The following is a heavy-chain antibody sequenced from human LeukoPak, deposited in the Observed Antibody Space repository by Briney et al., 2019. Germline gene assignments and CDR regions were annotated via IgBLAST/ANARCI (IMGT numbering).Heavy chain of an antibody. Sequence: GESLKISCKGSGYSFTSYWISWVRQMPGKGLEWMGIIYPGDSDTRYSPSFQGQVTISADKSISTAYLQWSSLKASDTAMYYCARLMGYYGSGSYYYSPWMDCWGQGTLVTVSS. V-gene: IGHV5-51*01. CDR1: GYSFTSYW. CDR3: ARLMGYYGSGSYYYSPWMDC. J-gene: IGHJ4*02. D-gene: IGHD3-10*01. CDR2: IYPGDSDT.